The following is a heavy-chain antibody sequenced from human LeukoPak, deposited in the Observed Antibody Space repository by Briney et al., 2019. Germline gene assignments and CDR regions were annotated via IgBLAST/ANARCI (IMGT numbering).Heavy chain of an antibody. CDR1: GFTFSSYG. V-gene: IGHV3-30*03. D-gene: IGHD1-26*01. J-gene: IGHJ4*02. CDR3: AREGATTSFDY. Sequence: PGGSLRLSCAASGFTFSSYGMHWVRQAPGKGLEWVAAISYDGSNKYYADSVKGRFTISRDNSKNTLYLQMNSLRAGDTAVYYCAREGATTSFDYWGQGTLVTVSS. CDR2: ISYDGSNK.